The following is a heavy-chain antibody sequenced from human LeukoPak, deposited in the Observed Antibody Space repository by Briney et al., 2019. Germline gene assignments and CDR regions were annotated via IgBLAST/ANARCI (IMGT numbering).Heavy chain of an antibody. Sequence: SETLSLTCAVYGGSFSGYYWSWIRQPPGKGLEWIGEINHSGSTNYNPSLKSRVTVSVDTSKNQFSLKLSSVTAADTAVYYCARGGYSGYVYWGQGTLVTVSS. CDR3: ARGGYSGYVY. CDR1: GGSFSGYY. V-gene: IGHV4-34*01. J-gene: IGHJ4*02. CDR2: INHSGST. D-gene: IGHD5-12*01.